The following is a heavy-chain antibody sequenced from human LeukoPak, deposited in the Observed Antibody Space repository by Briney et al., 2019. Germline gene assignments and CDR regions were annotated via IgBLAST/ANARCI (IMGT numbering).Heavy chain of an antibody. V-gene: IGHV4-59*12. J-gene: IGHJ3*02. Sequence: SETLSLTCTVSGGSISSYYWSWIRQPPGKGLEWIGSVYYSGSTYYNPSLKSRVTISVDTSKNQFSLKLSSVTAADTAVYYCVRTGYSSGWHVVKNAFDIWGQGTMVTVSS. CDR2: VYYSGST. CDR3: VRTGYSSGWHVVKNAFDI. D-gene: IGHD6-19*01. CDR1: GGSISSYY.